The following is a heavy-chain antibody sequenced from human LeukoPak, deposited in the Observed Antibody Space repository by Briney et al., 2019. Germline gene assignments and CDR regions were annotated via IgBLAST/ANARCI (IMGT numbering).Heavy chain of an antibody. V-gene: IGHV1-69*05. D-gene: IGHD4-23*01. CDR1: GGTFSSYA. J-gene: IGHJ3*02. Sequence: SVKVSCKASGGTFSSYAISWVRQAPGQGLEWMGRIIPIFGTANYAQKLQGRVTMTTDTSTSTAYMELRSLRSDDTAVYYCARDGTTVVTRDTFDIWGQGTMVTVSS. CDR2: IIPIFGTA. CDR3: ARDGTTVVTRDTFDI.